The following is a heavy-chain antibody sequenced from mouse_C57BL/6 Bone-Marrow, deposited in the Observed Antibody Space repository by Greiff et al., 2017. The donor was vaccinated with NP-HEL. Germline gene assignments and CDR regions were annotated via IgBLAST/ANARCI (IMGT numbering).Heavy chain of an antibody. D-gene: IGHD2-5*01. CDR2: ISNGGGST. J-gene: IGHJ3*01. CDR1: GFTFSDYY. V-gene: IGHV5-12*01. Sequence: EVKLVESGGGLVQPGGSLKLSCAASGFTFSDYYMYWVRQTPEKRLEWVAYISNGGGSTYYPDTVKGRFTISRDNAKNTLYLQMSRLKSEDTAMYYCARHNYSNQAWFAYWGQGTLVTVSA. CDR3: ARHNYSNQAWFAY.